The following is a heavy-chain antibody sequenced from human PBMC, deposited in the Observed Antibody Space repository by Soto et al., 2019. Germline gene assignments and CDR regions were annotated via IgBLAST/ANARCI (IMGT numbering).Heavy chain of an antibody. J-gene: IGHJ5*02. CDR3: ATHRPSAYDHNWFDP. D-gene: IGHD5-12*01. CDR2: IHYSGST. Sequence: SETLSLTCTVSGGSLSSRSYYWDWVRQPPGKGLEWIGSIHYSGSTYYNPSLKSRVTISVDTSKNQFSLKMSSVTAADTAVYYCATHRPSAYDHNWFDPWGQGTLVTVSS. V-gene: IGHV4-39*01. CDR1: GGSLSSRSYY.